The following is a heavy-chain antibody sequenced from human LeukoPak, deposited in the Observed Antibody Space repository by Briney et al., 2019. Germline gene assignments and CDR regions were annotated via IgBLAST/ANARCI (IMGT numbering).Heavy chain of an antibody. CDR3: ARDFPSRAYYYDSSGYSSFDY. J-gene: IGHJ4*02. CDR2: IIPISGTA. Sequence: SVKVSCKASGGTFSSYAISWVRQAPGQGLEWMGGIIPISGTANYAQKFQGRVTITADESTSTAYMELSSLRSEDTAVYYCARDFPSRAYYYDSSGYSSFDYWGQGTLVTVSS. V-gene: IGHV1-69*01. D-gene: IGHD3-22*01. CDR1: GGTFSSYA.